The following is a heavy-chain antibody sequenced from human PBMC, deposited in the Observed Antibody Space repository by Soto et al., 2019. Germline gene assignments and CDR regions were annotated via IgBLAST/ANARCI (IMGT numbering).Heavy chain of an antibody. CDR3: AREATYFDWLLNYYYYYMDV. CDR1: GYTFTSYD. CDR2: MNPNSGNT. V-gene: IGHV1-8*01. Sequence: QVQLVQSGAEVKKPGASVKVSCKASGYTFTSYDINWVRQATGQGLEWMGWMNPNSGNTGYAQKFQGRVTMTRNTSISTAYMELSSLRSEDTAVYYCAREATYFDWLLNYYYYYMDVWGKGTTVTVSS. J-gene: IGHJ6*03. D-gene: IGHD3-9*01.